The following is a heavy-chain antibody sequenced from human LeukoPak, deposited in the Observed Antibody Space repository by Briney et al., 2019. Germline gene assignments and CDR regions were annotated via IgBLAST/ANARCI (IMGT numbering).Heavy chain of an antibody. Sequence: SETLSLTCTVSGVSFSTYYWTWIRQPAGKGLEWIGRIYSSGNTNYNPSLESRVSMSIDTSKNQFSLKLTSVTAADTAVYYCARERGDLRGDAFDIWGQGTMVTVSS. D-gene: IGHD3-10*01. V-gene: IGHV4-4*07. CDR3: ARERGDLRGDAFDI. CDR1: GVSFSTYY. CDR2: IYSSGNT. J-gene: IGHJ3*02.